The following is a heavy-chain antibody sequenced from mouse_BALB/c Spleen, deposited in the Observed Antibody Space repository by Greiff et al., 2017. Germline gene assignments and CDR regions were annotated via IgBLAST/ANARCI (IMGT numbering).Heavy chain of an antibody. CDR1: GFTFSSFG. CDR2: ISSGSSTI. Sequence: DVHLVESGGGLVQPGGSRKLSCAASGFTFSSFGMHWVRQAPEKGLEWVAYISSGSSTIYYADTVKGRFTISRDNPKNTLFLQMTSLRSEDTAMYYCARGGNYDAWFAYWGQGTLVTVSA. CDR3: ARGGNYDAWFAY. D-gene: IGHD2-1*01. J-gene: IGHJ3*01. V-gene: IGHV5-17*02.